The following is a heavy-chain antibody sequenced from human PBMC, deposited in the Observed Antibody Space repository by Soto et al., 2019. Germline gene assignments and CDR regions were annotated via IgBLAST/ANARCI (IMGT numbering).Heavy chain of an antibody. V-gene: IGHV1-18*01. CDR2: ISAYNGNT. CDR1: GYTFTSYG. J-gene: IGHJ4*02. D-gene: IGHD6-19*01. Sequence: QVQLVQSGAEVKKPGASVKVSCKASGYTFTSYGISWVRQAPGQGLEWMGWISAYNGNTKYTQKLQGRVTMTTDTCTSTGYRELRRLRSDDTAVYYCARDLAVGLVDYWGQGTLVTVSS. CDR3: ARDLAVGLVDY.